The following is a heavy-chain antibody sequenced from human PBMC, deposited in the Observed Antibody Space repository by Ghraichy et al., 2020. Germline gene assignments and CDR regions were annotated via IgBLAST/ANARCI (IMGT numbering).Heavy chain of an antibody. D-gene: IGHD3-10*01. Sequence: SETLSITCTVSGGSISSSSYYWGWIRQPPGKGPEWIGSIYYSGSTYYNPSLKSRATISVDTSKNQFSLKLSSLTAADTAVYYCATGITMVRGVHLDYWGQGTLVTVSS. CDR2: IYYSGST. V-gene: IGHV4-39*01. J-gene: IGHJ4*02. CDR3: ATGITMVRGVHLDY. CDR1: GGSISSSSYY.